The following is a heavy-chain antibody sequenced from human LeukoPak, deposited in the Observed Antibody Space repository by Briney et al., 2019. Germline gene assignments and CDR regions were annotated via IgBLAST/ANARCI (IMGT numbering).Heavy chain of an antibody. J-gene: IGHJ4*02. V-gene: IGHV3-30*02. CDR3: AKDRDPYCSGGSWYPFDY. CDR2: IRYDGSNK. Sequence: GRSLRLSCAASGFTFSSYGMHWVRKAPGKGLEWVAFIRYDGSNKYYADSVKGRFTISRDNSKNTLYLQMNSLRAEDTAVYYCAKDRDPYCSGGSWYPFDYWGQGTLVTVS. D-gene: IGHD2-15*01. CDR1: GFTFSSYG.